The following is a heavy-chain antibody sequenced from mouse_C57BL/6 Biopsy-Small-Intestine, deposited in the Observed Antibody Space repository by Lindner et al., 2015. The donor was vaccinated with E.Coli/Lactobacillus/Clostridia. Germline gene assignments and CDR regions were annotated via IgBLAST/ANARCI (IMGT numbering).Heavy chain of an antibody. CDR3: ARLKIMLQGIIIYDS. CDR2: ISPYNGDT. V-gene: IGHV1-4*01. Sequence: SVKVSCKASGYTFSSYTVSWVRQAPGQGLEWMGWISPYNGDTIYAQKFQGRVTMATDTSTSTAYMELRSLRSDDTAVYYCARLKIMLQGIIIYDSWGQGTLVTVSS. D-gene: IGHD1-1*01. CDR1: GYTFSSYT. J-gene: IGHJ4*01.